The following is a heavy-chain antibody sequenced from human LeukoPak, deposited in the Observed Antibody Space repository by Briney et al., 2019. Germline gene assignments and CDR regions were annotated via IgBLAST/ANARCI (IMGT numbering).Heavy chain of an antibody. D-gene: IGHD5-18*01. Sequence: GGSLRLSCAASGFTFSSYGMHWVSQAPGKGLEGVAVISYDGSNKYYADSVKGRFTISRDNSKNTLYLQMNSLRAEDTAVYYCAKDTAMVFRGQGTLVTVSS. CDR3: AKDTAMVF. V-gene: IGHV3-30*18. CDR2: ISYDGSNK. J-gene: IGHJ4*02. CDR1: GFTFSSYG.